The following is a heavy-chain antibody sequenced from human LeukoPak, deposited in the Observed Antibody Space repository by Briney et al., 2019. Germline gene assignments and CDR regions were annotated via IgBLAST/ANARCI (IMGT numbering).Heavy chain of an antibody. CDR1: GGSISSYY. J-gene: IGHJ3*02. Sequence: PSETLSLTCTVSGGSISSYYWTWIRQPAGKGLEWIGRTHTSGTTNHNPSLKSRVTMSVDTSKNQFSLKLRSVTAADTAVYYCARGGIYSSGWMDAFDIWGQGTMVTVSS. D-gene: IGHD6-19*01. CDR2: THTSGTT. V-gene: IGHV4-4*07. CDR3: ARGGIYSSGWMDAFDI.